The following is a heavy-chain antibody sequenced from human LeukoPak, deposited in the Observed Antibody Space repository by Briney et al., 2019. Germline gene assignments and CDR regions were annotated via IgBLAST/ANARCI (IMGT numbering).Heavy chain of an antibody. V-gene: IGHV1-24*01. D-gene: IGHD1-26*01. Sequence: ASVKVSCKVSGYTLTELSMHWVRQASGKGLEWMGGFDPEDGETIYAQKFQGRVTMTEDTSTDTAYMELSSLRSEDTAVYYCATGHSGSYKAWYYYMDVWGKGTTVTVSS. CDR3: ATGHSGSYKAWYYYMDV. J-gene: IGHJ6*03. CDR2: FDPEDGET. CDR1: GYTLTELS.